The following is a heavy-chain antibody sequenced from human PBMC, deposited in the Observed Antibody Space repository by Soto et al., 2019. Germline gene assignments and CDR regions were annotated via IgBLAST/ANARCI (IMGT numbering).Heavy chain of an antibody. V-gene: IGHV4-30-4*01. CDR2: IYYCGST. J-gene: IGHJ3*02. Sequence: ISSGDYYXSWXRXXXXMCLDCIGYIYYCGSTYYNPSLKIRVTISVDTSKNQFSLKLSSVTAADTAVYYCASINDSSGYYFDAFDIWGQGTMVTVSS. CDR1: ISSGDYY. D-gene: IGHD3-22*01. CDR3: ASINDSSGYYFDAFDI.